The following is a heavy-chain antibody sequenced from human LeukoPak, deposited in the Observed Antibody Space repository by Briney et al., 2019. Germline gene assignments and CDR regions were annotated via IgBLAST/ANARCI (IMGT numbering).Heavy chain of an antibody. V-gene: IGHV3-23*01. CDR1: GFTFSSYA. CDR3: ARGATDTTRWFDP. CDR2: ISGSGGRI. D-gene: IGHD1-7*01. J-gene: IGHJ5*02. Sequence: GGSLRLSCAASGFTFSSYAMNWVRQAPGKGLEWVSAISGSGGRIYYGASVKGRFTISRDNSKNTLNLQMNGLRAEDTAAYYCARGATDTTRWFDPWGQGTLVTVSS.